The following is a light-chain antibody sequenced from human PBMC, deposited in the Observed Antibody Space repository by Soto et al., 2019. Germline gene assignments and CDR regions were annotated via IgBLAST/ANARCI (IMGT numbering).Light chain of an antibody. J-gene: IGLJ2*01. Sequence: QSVLTQPPSASGTPGQRVTISCSGSSSNIGNNTVNWYQQLPGTAPKLLIYSNNQRPSGVPDLFSGSKSGTSASLAISGLQSEDEADYYCAAWDDSLNGPVFGGGTKLTVL. CDR3: AAWDDSLNGPV. V-gene: IGLV1-44*01. CDR1: SSNIGNNT. CDR2: SNN.